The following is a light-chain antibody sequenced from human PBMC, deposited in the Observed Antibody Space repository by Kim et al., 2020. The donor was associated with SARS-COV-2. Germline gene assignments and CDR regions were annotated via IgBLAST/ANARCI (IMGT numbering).Light chain of an antibody. Sequence: VSPGESATLPCKTSQSVSNNLAWYQQKPGQSPRLLIYGASTRATDIPARFSGSGSGTEFTLTISSLQSEDFAVYYCQHYNKWPLTFGGGTKVDIK. CDR3: QHYNKWPLT. J-gene: IGKJ4*01. V-gene: IGKV3D-15*01. CDR2: GAS. CDR1: QSVSNN.